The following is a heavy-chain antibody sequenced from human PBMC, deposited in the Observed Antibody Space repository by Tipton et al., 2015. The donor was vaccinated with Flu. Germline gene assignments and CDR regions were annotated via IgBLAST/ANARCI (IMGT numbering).Heavy chain of an antibody. D-gene: IGHD1-1*01. J-gene: IGHJ6*02. Sequence: AVSGFTFSSHWMHWVRQAPGKGLVWVSRISSDGTTTEYADSVNGRFTISRDNAKSTLHLQMNSLGTEDSAVYYCTRGLTRLPRSTWDVWGQGTTVTVSS. CDR3: TRGLTRLPRSTWDV. V-gene: IGHV3-74*03. CDR2: ISSDGTTT. CDR1: GFTFSSHW.